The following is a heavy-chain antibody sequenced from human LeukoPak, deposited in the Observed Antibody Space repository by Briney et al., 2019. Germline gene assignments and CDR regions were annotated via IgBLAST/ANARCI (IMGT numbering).Heavy chain of an antibody. Sequence: GGSLRLSCAASGFTFSSYAMQWVRQASGKGLEWVAVISYDGSDKYYADSVEGRFTISRDNSKNTLYLQMNSLRAEDTAVYYCARGGGPPSHYNWFDPWGQGTLVTVSS. CDR2: ISYDGSDK. V-gene: IGHV3-30-3*01. D-gene: IGHD3-16*01. CDR1: GFTFSSYA. J-gene: IGHJ5*02. CDR3: ARGGGPPSHYNWFDP.